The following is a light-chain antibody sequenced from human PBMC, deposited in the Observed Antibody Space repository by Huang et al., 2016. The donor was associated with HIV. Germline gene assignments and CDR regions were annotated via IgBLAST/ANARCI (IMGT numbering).Light chain of an antibody. Sequence: DIQMTQSPSILSASVGDRVTITCRASHSVSTWVAWYQRKPGQPPKRLIYKSSTLESGVPSRFSGSGSGTEFTLTITSLQPDDYATYYCQQYNTFWTFGQGTKV. CDR2: KSS. J-gene: IGKJ1*01. CDR1: HSVSTW. V-gene: IGKV1-5*03. CDR3: QQYNTFWT.